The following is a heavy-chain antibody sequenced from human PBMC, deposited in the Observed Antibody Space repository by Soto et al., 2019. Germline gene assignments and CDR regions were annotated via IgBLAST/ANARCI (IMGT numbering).Heavy chain of an antibody. Sequence: ASVKVSCKASGYTFTGYYMHWVRQAPGQGLEWMGWINPNSGGTNYAQKFQGWVTMTRETSISTAYMELSRLRSDDTAVYYCASEAYCSSTSCRSGMDVWGQGTKVTVSS. J-gene: IGHJ6*02. D-gene: IGHD2-2*01. CDR1: GYTFTGYY. V-gene: IGHV1-2*04. CDR3: ASEAYCSSTSCRSGMDV. CDR2: INPNSGGT.